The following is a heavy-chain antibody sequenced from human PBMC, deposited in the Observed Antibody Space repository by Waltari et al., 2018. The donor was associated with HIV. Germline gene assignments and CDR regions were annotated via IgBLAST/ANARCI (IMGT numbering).Heavy chain of an antibody. CDR3: ARTWSSLYGENSQFDY. D-gene: IGHD4-17*01. Sequence: VHLMQSGTEVKKPRASRRVSCKASGYSFTNYGVTWVRTVPGPGLEWLGSIKTFNNNANYAQNFQDRVSMTTDTSTNTAYVELRNLTSDDTAIYYCARTWSSLYGENSQFDYWGQGTLVTVSS. CDR2: IKTFNNNA. J-gene: IGHJ4*02. CDR1: GYSFTNYG. V-gene: IGHV1-18*01.